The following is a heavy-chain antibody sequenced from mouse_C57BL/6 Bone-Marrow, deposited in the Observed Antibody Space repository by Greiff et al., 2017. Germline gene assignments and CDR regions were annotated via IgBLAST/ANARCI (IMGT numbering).Heavy chain of an antibody. CDR2: IYPSDSET. CDR3: ARGLYSNDDLARDY. CDR1: GYTFTSYW. J-gene: IGHJ4*01. D-gene: IGHD2-12*01. Sequence: QVQLQQSGAELVRPGSSVKLSCKASGYTFTSYWMDWVKQRPGQGLEWIGNIYPSDSETHYNQKFKDKATLTVDKSTSTAYMQLSSLTSEDSAVYYCARGLYSNDDLARDYWGQGTSVTVSS. V-gene: IGHV1-61*01.